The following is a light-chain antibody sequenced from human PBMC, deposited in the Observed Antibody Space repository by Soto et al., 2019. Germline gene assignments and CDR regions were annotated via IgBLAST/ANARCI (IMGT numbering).Light chain of an antibody. V-gene: IGLV2-14*03. Sequence: QSVLTQPASVSGSPGQSITISCTGTSSDVGAYDFVSWYQQHPDKAPKLMIYEVSNRPSGVSHRFSGSKSFNTATLTISGLQAEDEADYYCSSYTTSSTRVFGTGTKVTVL. CDR1: SSDVGAYDF. J-gene: IGLJ1*01. CDR3: SSYTTSSTRV. CDR2: EVS.